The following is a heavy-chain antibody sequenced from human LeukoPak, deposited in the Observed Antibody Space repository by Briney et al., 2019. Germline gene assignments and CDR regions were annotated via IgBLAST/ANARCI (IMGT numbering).Heavy chain of an antibody. CDR2: ISGSGGST. CDR3: VRDADGGNSWFDT. Sequence: GGSLRLSCAASGFTFSSYAMSWVRQAPGKGLEWVSAISGSGGSTYYADSVKGRFTISRDNAKNSLYLQMNSLRAEDTALYYCVRDADGGNSWFDTWSQGTLVTVSS. CDR1: GFTFSSYA. V-gene: IGHV3-23*01. J-gene: IGHJ5*02. D-gene: IGHD4-23*01.